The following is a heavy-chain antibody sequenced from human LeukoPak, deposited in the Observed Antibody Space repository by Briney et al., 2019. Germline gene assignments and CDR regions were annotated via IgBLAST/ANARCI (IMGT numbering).Heavy chain of an antibody. Sequence: ASVKVSCKVSGYTLTELSMHWVRQAPGKGLEWMGGFDPEDGETIYARKFQGRVTMTEDTSTDTAYMELSSLRSEDTAVYYCAALPVGDYVSASDYWGQGTLVTVSS. V-gene: IGHV1-24*01. D-gene: IGHD4-17*01. J-gene: IGHJ4*02. CDR2: FDPEDGET. CDR3: AALPVGDYVSASDY. CDR1: GYTLTELS.